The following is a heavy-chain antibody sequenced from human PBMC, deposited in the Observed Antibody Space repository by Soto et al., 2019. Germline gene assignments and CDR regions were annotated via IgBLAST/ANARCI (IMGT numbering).Heavy chain of an antibody. CDR2: ISSSSSYT. J-gene: IGHJ4*02. V-gene: IGHV3-11*05. CDR1: GFTFSDYY. CDR3: ARGGGSGYYTIDY. D-gene: IGHD3-22*01. Sequence: QVQLVESGGGLVKPGGSLRLSCASSGFTFSDYYMSWIRQAPGKGLEWVSYISSSSSYTNYADSVKGRFTISRDNAKKALYLQMNSLRAEDTAVYYCARGGGSGYYTIDYWGQGTLVTVSS.